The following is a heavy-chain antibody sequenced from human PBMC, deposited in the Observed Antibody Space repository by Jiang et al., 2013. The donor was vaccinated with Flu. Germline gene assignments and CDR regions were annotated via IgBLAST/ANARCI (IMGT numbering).Heavy chain of an antibody. CDR1: GFSLSTSGMC. J-gene: IGHJ6*02. CDR3: ARIREDKGYYYYYYGMDV. D-gene: IGHD2-15*01. V-gene: IGHV2-70*11. Sequence: KPTQTLTLTCTFSGFSLSTSGMCVSWIRQPPGKALEWLARIDWDDDKYYSTSLKTRLTISKDTSKNQVVLTMTNMDPVDTATYYCARIREDKGYYYYYYGMDVWGQGTTVTVSS. CDR2: IDWDDDK.